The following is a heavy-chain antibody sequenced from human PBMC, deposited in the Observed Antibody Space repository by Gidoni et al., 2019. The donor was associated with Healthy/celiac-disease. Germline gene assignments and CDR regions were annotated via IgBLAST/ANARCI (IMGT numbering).Heavy chain of an antibody. J-gene: IGHJ4*02. CDR1: GFPFSNYR. V-gene: IGHV3-74*01. CDR2: INEDGSHI. CDR3: VRDLILMETPGDDFGY. D-gene: IGHD3-10*01. Sequence: EVQLVESGGGFVQPGESLRLSCVASGFPFSNYRRHWVRQDPGKGLVWVSRINEDGSHISYADSVKGRFTISRDDAKNTLYLQMNSLRADDTGVYYCVRDLILMETPGDDFGYWGQGTLVTVSS.